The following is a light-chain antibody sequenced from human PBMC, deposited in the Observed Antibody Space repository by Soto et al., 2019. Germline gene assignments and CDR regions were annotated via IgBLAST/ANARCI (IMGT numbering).Light chain of an antibody. CDR3: QQYGRSPPT. V-gene: IGKV3-20*01. CDR2: GAS. J-gene: IGKJ1*01. CDR1: QSVSSTY. Sequence: EILLTQSPGTLALSPGSRATLSCRASQSVSSTYLAWYQQKPGQAPRLLIYGASSRATGIPDRFSGSGSGTDFTLTISRLEPEDYAVYYCQQYGRSPPTFGQGTKVDI.